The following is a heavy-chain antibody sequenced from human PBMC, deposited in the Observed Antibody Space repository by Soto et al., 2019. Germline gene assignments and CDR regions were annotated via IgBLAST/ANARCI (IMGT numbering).Heavy chain of an antibody. J-gene: IGHJ3*02. CDR3: ARDPRGVYGGNGAGAFDI. V-gene: IGHV4-31*03. CDR1: GGSISSGGYY. D-gene: IGHD4-17*01. Sequence: QVQLQESGPGLVKPSQTLSLTCTVSGGSISSGGYYWSWIRQHPGKGLEWIGYIYYSGSTYYNPYLKSRVTISVDTSKNQFSLKLSSVTAADTAVYYGARDPRGVYGGNGAGAFDIWGQGTMVTVSS. CDR2: IYYSGST.